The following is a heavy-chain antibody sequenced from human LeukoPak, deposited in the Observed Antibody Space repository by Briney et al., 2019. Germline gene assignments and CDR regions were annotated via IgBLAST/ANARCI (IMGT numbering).Heavy chain of an antibody. J-gene: IGHJ4*02. Sequence: PGGSLRLSCAASGFTVSSNYMSWVRQAPGKGLEWVSVIYSGGSTYYADSVKGRFTISRENANNHFYLQMNSLRAGDTAVYFCASLGDSIYWGQGTLVTVSS. CDR3: ASLGDSIY. V-gene: IGHV3-53*01. CDR2: IYSGGST. CDR1: GFTVSSNY. D-gene: IGHD1-26*01.